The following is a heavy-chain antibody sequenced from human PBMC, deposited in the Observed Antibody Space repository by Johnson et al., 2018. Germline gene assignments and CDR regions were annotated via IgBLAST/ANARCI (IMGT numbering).Heavy chain of an antibody. Sequence: QVQLVESGGGVVQPGRSXRLSCAASGFTFSTSAMHWVRQAPGKGLEWVAFISYDGSNPYYADSVKGLLTISSDNSKNPLYLQMNNLRAEDKAVYYCANWESYYDFVGDTKGRDVWGQGTTVTV. J-gene: IGHJ6*02. D-gene: IGHD3-3*01. CDR2: ISYDGSNP. V-gene: IGHV3-30*18. CDR1: GFTFSTSA. CDR3: ANWESYYDFVGDTKGRDV.